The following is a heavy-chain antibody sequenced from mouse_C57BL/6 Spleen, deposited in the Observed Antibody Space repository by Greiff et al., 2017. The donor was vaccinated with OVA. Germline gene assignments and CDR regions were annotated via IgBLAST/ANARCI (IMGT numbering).Heavy chain of an antibody. CDR1: GYTFTDYN. D-gene: IGHD1-1*01. CDR2: INPNNGGT. CDR3: ARYHGSRYWYFDV. V-gene: IGHV1-22*01. Sequence: VQLQQSGPELVKPGASVKMSCKASGYTFTDYNMHWVKQSHGKSLEWIGYINPNNGGTSYNQKFKGKATLTVNKSSSTAYMELRSLTSEDSAVYYCARYHGSRYWYFDVWGTGTTVTVSS. J-gene: IGHJ1*03.